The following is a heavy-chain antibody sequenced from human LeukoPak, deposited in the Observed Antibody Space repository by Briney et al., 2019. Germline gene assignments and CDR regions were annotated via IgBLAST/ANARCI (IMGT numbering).Heavy chain of an antibody. CDR1: GGSVSSHY. CDR3: ARGRLVEGN. CDR2: IYYSGST. Sequence: PSETLSLTCTVSGGSVSSHYWSWIRQPPGKGLEWIGYIYYSGSTNYNPSLKSRVTISVDTSKNQFSLKLSSVTAADTAVYYCARGRLVEGNWGQGTLVTVSS. J-gene: IGHJ4*02. D-gene: IGHD3-10*01. V-gene: IGHV4-59*02.